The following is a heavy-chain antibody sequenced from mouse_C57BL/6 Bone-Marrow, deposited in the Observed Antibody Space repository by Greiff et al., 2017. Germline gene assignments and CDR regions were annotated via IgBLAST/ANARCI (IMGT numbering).Heavy chain of an antibody. Sequence: QVQLQQPGAELVKPGASVKLSCKASGYTFTSYWMQWVKQRPGQGLEWIGELDPSDSDNNYNQKFKGKATLTVDTSSSTAYMQLSSLTSEDSAVYYCARSNHWGQGTLVTVSA. CDR2: LDPSDSDN. J-gene: IGHJ3*01. V-gene: IGHV1-50*01. CDR1: GYTFTSYW. CDR3: ARSNH.